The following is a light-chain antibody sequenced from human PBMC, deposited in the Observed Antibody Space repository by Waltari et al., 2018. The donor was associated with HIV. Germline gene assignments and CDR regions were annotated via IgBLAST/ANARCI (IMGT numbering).Light chain of an antibody. CDR3: SSYTSSSTPYV. CDR1: SSDVGGYNY. J-gene: IGLJ1*01. CDR2: DVS. V-gene: IGLV2-14*03. Sequence: QSALTQPASVSGSPRQSITISCTGTSSDVGGYNYVSWYQQHPGKAPKLMIYDVSNRPSGFSDLFCGAKSGNTASLTISGLQAEDEADYYCSSYTSSSTPYVFGTGTKVTVL.